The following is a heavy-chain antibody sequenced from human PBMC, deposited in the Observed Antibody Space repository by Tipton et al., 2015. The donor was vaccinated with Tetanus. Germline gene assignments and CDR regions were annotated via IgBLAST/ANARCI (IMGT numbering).Heavy chain of an antibody. CDR3: ARHPPPYYYGSGSYLDY. Sequence: TLSLTCTVSGGSVRSGSYYWNWIRQPPGKGLEWIGYISYSGSTNSNYSLKSRITISQDTSKNQFSLKLTSVTAADTAVYYCARHPPPYYYGSGSYLDYWGQGTPVTVSS. J-gene: IGHJ4*02. V-gene: IGHV4-61*01. CDR2: ISYSGST. D-gene: IGHD3-10*01. CDR1: GGSVRSGSYY.